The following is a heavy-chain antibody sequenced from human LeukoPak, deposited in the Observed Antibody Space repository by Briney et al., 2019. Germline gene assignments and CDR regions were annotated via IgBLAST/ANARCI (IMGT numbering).Heavy chain of an antibody. CDR2: IYGGGTT. Sequence: GGSLRLSCAVSGFTVSSNYMSWVRQAPGKGLEWVSLIYGGGTTYYADSVKGRFTISKDNSKNTLYLQMTSLRAEDTAVYYCARSGERATTTDYWGQGTLVTVSS. V-gene: IGHV3-66*01. CDR3: ARSGERATTTDY. D-gene: IGHD5-24*01. CDR1: GFTVSSNY. J-gene: IGHJ4*02.